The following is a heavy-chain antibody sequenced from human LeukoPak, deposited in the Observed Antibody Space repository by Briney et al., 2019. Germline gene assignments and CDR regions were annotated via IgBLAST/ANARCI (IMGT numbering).Heavy chain of an antibody. CDR2: IKLDGSEK. Sequence: GGSLRLSCAASGFTFSSYWMTWVRQAPGKGLEWVANIKLDGSEKYYVDSVKGRFTNSRDNAKSSLYLQMNSLRAEDTAVYYCATEHYYGSGRLDPWGQGTLVTVSS. D-gene: IGHD3-10*01. J-gene: IGHJ5*02. CDR1: GFTFSSYW. V-gene: IGHV3-7*03. CDR3: ATEHYYGSGRLDP.